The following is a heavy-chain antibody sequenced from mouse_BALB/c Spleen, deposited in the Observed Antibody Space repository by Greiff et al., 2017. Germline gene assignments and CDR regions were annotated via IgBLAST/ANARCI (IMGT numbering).Heavy chain of an antibody. CDR2: IWAGGST. CDR1: GFSLTSYG. V-gene: IGHV2-9*02. D-gene: IGHD2-2*01. CDR3: ARAWLPLYAMDY. J-gene: IGHJ4*01. Sequence: VMLVESGPGLVAPSQSLSITCTVSGFSLTSYGVHWVRQPPGQGLEWLGVIWAGGSTNYNSALMSRLSISKDNSKSQVFLKMNSLQTDDTAMYYCARAWLPLYAMDYWGQGTTVTVSS.